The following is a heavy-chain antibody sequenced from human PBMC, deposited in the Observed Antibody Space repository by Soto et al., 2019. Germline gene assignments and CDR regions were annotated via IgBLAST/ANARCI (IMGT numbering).Heavy chain of an antibody. CDR3: ARHAGGVSQIDY. Sequence: LSLTCTVSGGSISSHGYYWGWIRQPPGKGLEWIGTIYYSGTTFYNPSLKGRVTISVDTSKNQLSLKLSSVTAADTAVYYCARHAGGVSQIDYWGQGTLVTVSS. J-gene: IGHJ4*02. D-gene: IGHD1-26*01. CDR1: GGSISSHGYY. CDR2: IYYSGTT. V-gene: IGHV4-39*01.